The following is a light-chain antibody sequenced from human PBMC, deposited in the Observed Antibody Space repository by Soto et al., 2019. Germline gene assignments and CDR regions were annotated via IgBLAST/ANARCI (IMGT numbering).Light chain of an antibody. V-gene: IGLV2-23*01. CDR2: EGS. Sequence: QSVLTQPASVSGSPGQSITISCTGTSSDVGSYNLVSWYQHHPGKAPQLIIYEGSERPSGVSNRFSGSKSGNTASLTISGLQAEDEADYYCCSSAGSSIVFGGGTKVTVL. CDR3: CSSAGSSIV. CDR1: SSDVGSYNL. J-gene: IGLJ2*01.